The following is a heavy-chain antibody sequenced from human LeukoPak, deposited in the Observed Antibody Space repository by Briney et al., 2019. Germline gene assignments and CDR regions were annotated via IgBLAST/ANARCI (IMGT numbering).Heavy chain of an antibody. V-gene: IGHV3-73*01. CDR2: IRSKANSYAT. J-gene: IGHJ6*03. D-gene: IGHD2-2*01. Sequence: GGSLRLSCAASGFTFSGSAMHWVRQASGKGLEWVGRIRSKANSYATAYAASVKGRFTISRDDSRNTAYLQMNSLKTEDTAVYYCTRHAYEAQVVVPAIDHMDVWGKGTTVTVSS. CDR1: GFTFSGSA. CDR3: TRHAYEAQVVVPAIDHMDV.